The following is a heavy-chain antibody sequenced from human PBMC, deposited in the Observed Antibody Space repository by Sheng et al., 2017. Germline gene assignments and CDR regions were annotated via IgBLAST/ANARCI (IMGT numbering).Heavy chain of an antibody. CDR2: IYYSGST. J-gene: IGHJ4*02. V-gene: IGHV4-39*07. CDR1: GGSISSGSYY. D-gene: IGHD3-22*01. CDR3: ARVVKASTAHDY. Sequence: QLQLQESGPGLVKPSETLSLTCSVSGGSISSGSYYWGWIRQPPGKGLEWIGNIYYSGSTWYNPSLKSRVTISIDTSTKQFFLKVTSVTAADTAVYYCARVVKASTAHDYWGQGTLGHRLL.